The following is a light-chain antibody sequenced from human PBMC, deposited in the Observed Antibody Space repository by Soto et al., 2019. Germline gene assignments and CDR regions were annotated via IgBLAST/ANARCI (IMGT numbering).Light chain of an antibody. V-gene: IGKV3-11*01. Sequence: EIVLTQSPATLSLSPGERATLSCRASQSVGNNLAWYQQKPGQAPGLLIYEASTRATGIPARFSGSGSGTDFTLTISSLEPEDFAVYYCQQHAHWPLAFXGGTKLDIK. CDR3: QQHAHWPLA. J-gene: IGKJ4*01. CDR1: QSVGNN. CDR2: EAS.